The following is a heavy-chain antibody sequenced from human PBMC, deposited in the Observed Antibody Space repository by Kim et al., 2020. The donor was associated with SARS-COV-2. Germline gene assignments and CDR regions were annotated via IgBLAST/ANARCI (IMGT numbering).Heavy chain of an antibody. V-gene: IGHV1-3*01. CDR3: ARSPAISAFNDY. J-gene: IGHJ4*02. Sequence: TKYSQKFQGRVTITRDTSANTAYMELSSLRSEDTAIYYCARSPAISAFNDYWGQGTLVTVSS. CDR2: T. D-gene: IGHD3-3*02.